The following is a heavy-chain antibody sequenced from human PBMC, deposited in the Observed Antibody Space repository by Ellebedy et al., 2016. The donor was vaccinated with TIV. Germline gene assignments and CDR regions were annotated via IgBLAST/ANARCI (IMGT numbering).Heavy chain of an antibody. CDR3: ARDMRIYYGSGSPEGYYKYYYAMDV. Sequence: SETLSLTCTVSDGSISNYYWSWIRQPPGKGLEWIGHAFYTGYINYNPSLKSRLSMSVDTSKNHLSLRLSSVTAADTAVYFCARDMRIYYGSGSPEGYYKYYYAMDVWGQGTTVTVSS. J-gene: IGHJ6*02. D-gene: IGHD3-10*01. V-gene: IGHV4-59*12. CDR2: AFYTGYI. CDR1: DGSISNYY.